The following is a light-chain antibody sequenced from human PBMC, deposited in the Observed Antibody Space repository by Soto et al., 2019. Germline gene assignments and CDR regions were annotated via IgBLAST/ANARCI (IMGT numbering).Light chain of an antibody. V-gene: IGKV3-20*01. CDR3: HQYGSAPWT. Sequence: EIVLTQSPGTLSLSPGERVTISCRASQSVSNNYLAWYQQKPGQAPRRLIYAASNRARGIPDRFGGSGSGTDFSLTVRRLESGDLAVYYCHQYGSAPWTFGQGTKVE. CDR2: AAS. CDR1: QSVSNNY. J-gene: IGKJ1*01.